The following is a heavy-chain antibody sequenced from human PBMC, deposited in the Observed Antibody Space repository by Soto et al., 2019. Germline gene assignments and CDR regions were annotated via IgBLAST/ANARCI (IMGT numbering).Heavy chain of an antibody. CDR2: ISYDGSNK. D-gene: IGHD5-12*01. Sequence: QVQLVESGGGVVQPGRSLRLSCAASGFTFSSYGMHWVRQAPGKGLEWVAVISYDGSNKYYADPVKGRFSISRDNSKNTLYLQMNRLRAEDTAVYYCVATIFSYWGQGTLVTVSS. CDR3: VATIFSY. J-gene: IGHJ4*02. CDR1: GFTFSSYG. V-gene: IGHV3-30*03.